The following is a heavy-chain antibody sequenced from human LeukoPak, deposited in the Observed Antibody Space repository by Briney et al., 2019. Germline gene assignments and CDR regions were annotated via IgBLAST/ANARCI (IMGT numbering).Heavy chain of an antibody. CDR3: EREIVGATWGDWFDP. Sequence: PSQTLSLTCTVSGGSISSGSYYWSWIRQPAGKGLEGIGRIYTSGSTNYNPSLKRRVTISVDTYKHQSSLKLRSVTAADTAVYYCEREIVGATWGDWFDPWGQGTLVSVSS. D-gene: IGHD1-26*01. V-gene: IGHV4-61*02. CDR2: IYTSGST. CDR1: GGSISSGSYY. J-gene: IGHJ5*02.